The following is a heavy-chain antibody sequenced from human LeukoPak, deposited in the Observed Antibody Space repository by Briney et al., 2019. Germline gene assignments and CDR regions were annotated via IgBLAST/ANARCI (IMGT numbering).Heavy chain of an antibody. CDR2: FDPEDGET. D-gene: IGHD3-10*01. V-gene: IGHV1-24*01. CDR3: ATGALLWYSFDY. CDR1: GYTLTELS. J-gene: IGHJ4*02. Sequence: GASVKVSCKVSGYTLTELSMHWVRQTPGKGLEWMGGFDPEDGETIYAQRFQGRVTMTEDTSTDTAYMELSSLRSEDTAVYYCATGALLWYSFDYWGQGTLVTVSS.